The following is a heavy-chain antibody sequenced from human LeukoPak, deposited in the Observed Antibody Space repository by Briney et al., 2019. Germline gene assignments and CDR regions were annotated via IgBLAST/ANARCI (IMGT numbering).Heavy chain of an antibody. Sequence: SETLSPTCTVSGGSISSYYWSWIRQPAGKGLEWIGRIYTSGSTNYNPSLKSRVTMSVDTSKNQFSLKLSSVTAADTAVYYCARGGYSSSWFDYWGQGTLVTVSS. CDR3: ARGGYSSSWFDY. CDR2: IYTSGST. V-gene: IGHV4-4*07. D-gene: IGHD6-13*01. CDR1: GGSISSYY. J-gene: IGHJ4*02.